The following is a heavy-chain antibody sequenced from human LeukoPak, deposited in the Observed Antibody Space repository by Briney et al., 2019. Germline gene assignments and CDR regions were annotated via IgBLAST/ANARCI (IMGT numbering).Heavy chain of an antibody. CDR1: GYTFTSYG. CDR3: ARDRLGIVVVPAAQRGAFDI. J-gene: IGHJ3*02. Sequence: ASVKVSCKSSGYTFTSYGISWVRQAPGQGREGVGWISAYNGNTNYAQKLQGRVTMTTDTSTSTAYMELRSLRSDDTAVYYCARDRLGIVVVPAAQRGAFDIWGQGTMVTVSS. D-gene: IGHD2-2*01. V-gene: IGHV1-18*01. CDR2: ISAYNGNT.